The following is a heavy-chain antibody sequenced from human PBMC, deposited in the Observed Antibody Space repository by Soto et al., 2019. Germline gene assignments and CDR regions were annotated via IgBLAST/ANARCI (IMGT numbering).Heavy chain of an antibody. D-gene: IGHD3-22*01. Sequence: QVQLVESGGGVVQPGRSLRLSCAASGFTFSSYGMHWVRQAPGKGLEWVAVISYDGSNKYYADSVKGRFTISRDNSKNTLYLQMNSLRAEDTAVYYCANDWSSSGYWDDAFDIWGQGTMVTVSS. CDR3: ANDWSSSGYWDDAFDI. CDR2: ISYDGSNK. V-gene: IGHV3-30*18. J-gene: IGHJ3*02. CDR1: GFTFSSYG.